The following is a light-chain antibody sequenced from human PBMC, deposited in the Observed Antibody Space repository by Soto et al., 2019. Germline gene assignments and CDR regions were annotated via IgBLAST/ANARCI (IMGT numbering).Light chain of an antibody. CDR2: EVS. Sequence: QSALTQAASVSGSPGQSITIYCSGTSCDVGGYNFVSWYQQHPGKAPKLMIYEVSDRPSGISNRFSGSKSGNTASLTISGLQAEDEADYYCSSYTTSSTWVFGGGTKLTVL. CDR1: SCDVGGYNF. CDR3: SSYTTSSTWV. J-gene: IGLJ3*02. V-gene: IGLV2-14*01.